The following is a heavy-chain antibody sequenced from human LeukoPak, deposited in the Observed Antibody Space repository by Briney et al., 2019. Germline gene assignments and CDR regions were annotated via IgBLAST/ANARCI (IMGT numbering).Heavy chain of an antibody. CDR2: IKQDGSEK. CDR1: GFTFGSW. D-gene: IGHD3-22*01. Sequence: GGSLRLTCTASGFTFGSWIIWVRQAPRKGLEWVASIKQDGSEKYYLDSVKGRFTMSRDSAKNSLYLQMSSLRAEDTAVYYCYDTSGHWGQGTLVTVSS. J-gene: IGHJ4*02. CDR3: YDTSGH. V-gene: IGHV3-7*01.